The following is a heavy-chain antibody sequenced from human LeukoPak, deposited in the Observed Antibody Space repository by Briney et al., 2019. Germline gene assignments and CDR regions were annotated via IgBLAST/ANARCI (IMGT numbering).Heavy chain of an antibody. CDR1: GGSISSYY. CDR2: IYTSGST. V-gene: IGHV4-4*07. J-gene: IGHJ4*02. Sequence: SQIRSLTRTVAGGSISSYYWSWIRQPAGKGLEWIGRIYTSGSTNYNPSFKSRVTISVDKSKHQFSLKLSSVTAADTAVYYCARGPVTIFGVVIIPDYFDYWGQGTLVTVSS. CDR3: ARGPVTIFGVVIIPDYFDY. D-gene: IGHD3-3*01.